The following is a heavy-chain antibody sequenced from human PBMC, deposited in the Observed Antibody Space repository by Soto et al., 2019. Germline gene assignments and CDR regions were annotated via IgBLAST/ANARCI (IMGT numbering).Heavy chain of an antibody. V-gene: IGHV3-66*01. CDR1: GFTVSSNY. J-gene: IGHJ3*02. CDR3: AREVRVRGFAFDI. Sequence: GGSLRLSCAVSGFTVSSNYMNWVRQAPGKGLEWVSFIYSGGNTYYADSVKGRFTISRDNSKNMLYPQMNSLRVEDTAVYYCAREVRVRGFAFDIWGQGTMVTVS. D-gene: IGHD3-3*01. CDR2: IYSGGNT.